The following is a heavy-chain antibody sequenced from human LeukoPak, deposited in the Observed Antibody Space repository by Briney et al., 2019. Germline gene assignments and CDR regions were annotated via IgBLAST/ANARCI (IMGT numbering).Heavy chain of an antibody. CDR1: GFTVSNNY. CDR2: IYSGGST. J-gene: IGHJ6*03. V-gene: IGHV3-66*01. Sequence: SGGSLRPSCAASGFTVSNNYMNWVRQAPGKGLEWVSVIYSGGSTSYADSVKGRFTISRDNSKNTLYLQMNSLRAEDTAVYYCAKEGHYYYYMDVWGKGTTVTVSS. CDR3: AKEGHYYYYMDV.